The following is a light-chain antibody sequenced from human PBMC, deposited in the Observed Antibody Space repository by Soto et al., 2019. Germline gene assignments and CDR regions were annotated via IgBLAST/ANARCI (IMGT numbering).Light chain of an antibody. V-gene: IGKV1-5*03. CDR3: QQYSDSSRS. J-gene: IGKJ1*01. CDR2: TAS. Sequence: DIQMTQSPSTLSASIGDRITISCRASQNIDTWLACYQQRPGEAPKLLIYTASNLENGVPSRFSGSGSGTAFTLTISSLQPEDFATYYCQQYSDSSRSFGQGTQVE. CDR1: QNIDTW.